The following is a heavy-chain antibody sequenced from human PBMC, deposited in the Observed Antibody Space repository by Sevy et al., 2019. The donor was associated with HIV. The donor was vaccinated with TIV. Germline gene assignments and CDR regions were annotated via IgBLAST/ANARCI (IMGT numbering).Heavy chain of an antibody. J-gene: IGHJ6*03. Sequence: SETLSLTCSVSGGSISSGFYSWTWIRLPAGKGLEWIGHLSTSGTSNYNSSLKSRVTISVDTSKNQFSLKLTSVTAADTAVYYCVRDRRNDFNGPAHYLDVWGKGTTVTVSS. D-gene: IGHD2-21*02. CDR1: GGSISSGFYS. CDR2: LSTSGTS. V-gene: IGHV4-61*09. CDR3: VRDRRNDFNGPAHYLDV.